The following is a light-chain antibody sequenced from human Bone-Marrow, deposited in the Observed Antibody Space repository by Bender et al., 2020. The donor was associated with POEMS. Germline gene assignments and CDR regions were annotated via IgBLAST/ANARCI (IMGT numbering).Light chain of an antibody. J-gene: IGLJ1*01. CDR3: SSFSSSTSTSV. CDR2: QDT. Sequence: SYEVTQPPSLSVSPGQTAAITCSGDDLGNRKTCWYQQRPGQSPLLVIYQDTKRPSGVSNRFSGSKSGNTASLTISGLQAEDEAEYYCSSFSSSTSTSVFGTGTTVSVL. V-gene: IGLV3-1*01. CDR1: DLGNRK.